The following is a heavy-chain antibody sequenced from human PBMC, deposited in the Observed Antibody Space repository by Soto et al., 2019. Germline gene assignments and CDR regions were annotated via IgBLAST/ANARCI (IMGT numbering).Heavy chain of an antibody. Sequence: ASVKVSCKASGDAFTRYNVHWVRQAPGQGLEWMAIINPSGGSTYYVQKFEGRVTLTTDTSKSTVYIDLSILRSEDTAVYYSARVRVGGSQYFFDDWGQGTLVTFSS. D-gene: IGHD2-15*01. CDR2: INPSGGST. J-gene: IGHJ4*02. CDR1: GDAFTRYN. CDR3: ARVRVGGSQYFFDD. V-gene: IGHV1-46*01.